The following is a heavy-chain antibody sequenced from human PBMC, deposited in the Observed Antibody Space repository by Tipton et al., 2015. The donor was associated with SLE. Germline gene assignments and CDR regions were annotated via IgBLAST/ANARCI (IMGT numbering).Heavy chain of an antibody. J-gene: IGHJ4*02. CDR2: IYPGDSDT. Sequence: QLVQSGAEVKKPGESLKISCKGSGYSFTSYWIGWVRQMPGKGLEWMGIIYPGDSDTRYSPSFQGQVTISADKSISTAYLQWSSLKASDTAMYYCAREYYDFWSGYPPFDYWGQGTLVTVSS. CDR3: AREYYDFWSGYPPFDY. V-gene: IGHV5-51*03. D-gene: IGHD3-3*01. CDR1: GYSFTSYW.